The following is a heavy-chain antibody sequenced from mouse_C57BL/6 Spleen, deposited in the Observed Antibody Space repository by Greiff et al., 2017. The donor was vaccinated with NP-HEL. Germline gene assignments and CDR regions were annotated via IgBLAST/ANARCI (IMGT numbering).Heavy chain of an antibody. CDR2: INPNNGGT. V-gene: IGHV1-18*01. J-gene: IGHJ1*03. CDR1: GYTFTDYN. Sequence: QLQQSGPELVKPGASVKIPCKASGYTFTDYNMDWVKQSHGKSLEWIGDINPNNGGTIYNQKFKGKATLTVDKSSSTAYMELRSLTSEDTAVYYCARRLLRYHWYFDVWGTGTTVTVSS. D-gene: IGHD1-1*01. CDR3: ARRLLRYHWYFDV.